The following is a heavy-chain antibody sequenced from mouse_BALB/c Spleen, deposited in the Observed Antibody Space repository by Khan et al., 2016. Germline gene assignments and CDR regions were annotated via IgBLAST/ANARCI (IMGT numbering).Heavy chain of an antibody. CDR2: LDPSSGEE. V-gene: IGHV1S127*01. CDR3: ARWSSYYDY. CDR1: GYAFTTYW. Sequence: QVQLKESGPELVRPGASVKMSCKASGYAFTTYWIHWVKQRPGQGLEWIGMLDPSSGEERFIQQFKDTATLNVDRSSNTAYMQLSSLTSEDSAVYYCARWSSYYDYGGQGSTLTVS. J-gene: IGHJ2*01.